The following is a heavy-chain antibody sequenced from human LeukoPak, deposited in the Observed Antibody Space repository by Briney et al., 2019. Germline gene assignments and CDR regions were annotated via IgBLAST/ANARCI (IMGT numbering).Heavy chain of an antibody. CDR3: ARALSWTTNTYYYMDV. CDR2: MNPNSGNT. Sequence: GASVKVSCKASGYTFTSYYMNWVRQATGQGLEWMGWMNPNSGNTGYAQKFQGRVTMTKNTSITTAYMELSSLRSEDTAVYYCARALSWTTNTYYYMDVWGKGTTVTVSS. V-gene: IGHV1-8*01. D-gene: IGHD3/OR15-3a*01. J-gene: IGHJ6*03. CDR1: GYTFTSYY.